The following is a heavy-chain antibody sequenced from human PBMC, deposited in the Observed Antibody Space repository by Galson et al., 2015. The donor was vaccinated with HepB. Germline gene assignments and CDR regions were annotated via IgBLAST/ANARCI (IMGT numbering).Heavy chain of an antibody. CDR1: GFTFSSYS. Sequence: SLRLSCAASGFTFSSYSMNWVRQAPGKGLEWVSYISSSSSTIHYADSVKGRFTISRDNAKNSLYLQMNSLRAEDTAVYYCARDRSRYFGRHDAFDIWGQGTMVTVSS. D-gene: IGHD3-9*01. J-gene: IGHJ3*02. CDR2: ISSSSSTI. V-gene: IGHV3-48*01. CDR3: ARDRSRYFGRHDAFDI.